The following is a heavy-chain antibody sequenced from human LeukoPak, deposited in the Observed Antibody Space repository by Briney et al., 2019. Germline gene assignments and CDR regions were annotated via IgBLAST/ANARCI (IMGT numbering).Heavy chain of an antibody. Sequence: GGSLRLSCAASGFTFSSYAMSWVRQAPGKGLEWVSAISGSGGSTYYADSVKGRFTISRDNSKNTLYLQMNSLRAEDTAVYYCAKDQSITMVRGVIIVPYYYGMDVWGKGTTVTVSS. CDR3: AKDQSITMVRGVIIVPYYYGMDV. CDR2: ISGSGGST. V-gene: IGHV3-23*01. J-gene: IGHJ6*04. D-gene: IGHD3-10*01. CDR1: GFTFSSYA.